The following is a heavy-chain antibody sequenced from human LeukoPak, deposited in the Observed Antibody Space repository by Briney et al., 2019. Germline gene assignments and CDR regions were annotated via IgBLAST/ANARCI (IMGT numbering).Heavy chain of an antibody. J-gene: IGHJ4*02. V-gene: IGHV3-23*01. D-gene: IGHD6-13*01. CDR1: GFTFSSYA. Sequence: GGTLRLSCAASGFTFSSYAMSWVRQAPGKGLEWVSVIIGSGGSTYYADAVKGRFTISRDNSTNTLYLQMNSLRAEDKAVYYCAKGSAAATGAFTLFDYWGQGTLVTVSS. CDR3: AKGSAAATGAFTLFDY. CDR2: IIGSGGST.